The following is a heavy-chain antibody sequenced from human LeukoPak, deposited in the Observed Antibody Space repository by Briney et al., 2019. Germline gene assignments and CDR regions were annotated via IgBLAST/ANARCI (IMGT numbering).Heavy chain of an antibody. J-gene: IGHJ4*02. CDR3: ARPDGDYYYGSGSYFHY. Sequence: GGSLRLSCAASGFTFSSYEMNWVRQAPGKGLEWVSYISSSGTIIYYADSVKGRFTISRDNAKNSLYLQMNSLRAEDTAVYYCARPDGDYYYGSGSYFHYWGQGTLVTVSS. D-gene: IGHD3-10*01. V-gene: IGHV3-48*03. CDR1: GFTFSSYE. CDR2: ISSSGTII.